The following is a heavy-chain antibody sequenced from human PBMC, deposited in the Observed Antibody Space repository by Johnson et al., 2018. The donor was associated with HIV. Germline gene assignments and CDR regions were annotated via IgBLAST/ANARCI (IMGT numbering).Heavy chain of an antibody. Sequence: VQLVESGGGLIQPGGSLRLSCAASGFIVSFNSMHWVRQAPGKGLEWVSAIGTAGDTYYPGSVKGRFTISRENAKNSLYLQMNSLRAGDTAVYYCARDGGMTTVTRGAFDIWGQGTMVTVSS. CDR2: IGTAGDT. CDR3: ARDGGMTTVTRGAFDI. D-gene: IGHD4-17*01. V-gene: IGHV3-13*01. CDR1: GFIVSFNS. J-gene: IGHJ3*02.